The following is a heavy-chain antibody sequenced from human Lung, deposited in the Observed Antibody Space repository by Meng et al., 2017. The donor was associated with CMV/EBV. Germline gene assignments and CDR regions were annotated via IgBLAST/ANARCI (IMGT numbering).Heavy chain of an antibody. V-gene: IGHV3-66*02. Sequence: GGSLRLXCAASGLTVNNNFLTWVRQGPGKGLEWVSAMYSGGSTYYTDSVKGRFTLSRDNSKNTLYLQMNRLRAEDTGVYYCVKEMYWDQSYHGMDVWGQGTTVTFSS. D-gene: IGHD2-8*02. J-gene: IGHJ6*01. CDR2: MYSGGST. CDR3: VKEMYWDQSYHGMDV. CDR1: GLTVNNNF.